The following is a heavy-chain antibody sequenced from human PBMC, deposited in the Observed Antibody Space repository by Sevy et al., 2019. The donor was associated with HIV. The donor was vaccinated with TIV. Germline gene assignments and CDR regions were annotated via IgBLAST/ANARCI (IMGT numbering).Heavy chain of an antibody. CDR3: ARGGYYYDNAAYYALDS. J-gene: IGHJ4*02. CDR1: GFTISNYA. V-gene: IGHV3-33*01. Sequence: GGSLRLSCAATGFTISNYAMHWVRQAPGKGMEWVAIIWSDGAYQYHGDSVKGRFTISRDNSKNTLYLQMNNVRVEDTAVYYCARGGYYYDNAAYYALDSWGQGTLVTVSS. D-gene: IGHD3-22*01. CDR2: IWSDGAYQ.